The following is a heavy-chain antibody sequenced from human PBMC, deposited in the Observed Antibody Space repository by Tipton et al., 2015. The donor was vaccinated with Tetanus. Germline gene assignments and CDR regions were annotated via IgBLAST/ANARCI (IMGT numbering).Heavy chain of an antibody. CDR2: IYESGDT. Sequence: GLVKPSETLSLTCTVSGGSIRGGTFYWGWIRQPPGKGLEWIGSIYESGDTYYIPSLKSRVTISVDTSKNQFSLNLNSMAAADTGVYYCARHQSGSFTPFDYWGQGNLVTVSS. CDR3: ARHQSGSFTPFDY. D-gene: IGHD3-3*01. V-gene: IGHV4-39*01. CDR1: GGSIRGGTFY. J-gene: IGHJ4*02.